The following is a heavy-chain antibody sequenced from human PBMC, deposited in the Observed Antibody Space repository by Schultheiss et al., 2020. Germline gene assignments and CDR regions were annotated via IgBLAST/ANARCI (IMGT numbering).Heavy chain of an antibody. V-gene: IGHV3-23*01. CDR3: AKEAVIVVVPARNIPQEQRWYFDL. CDR2: ISGSGGST. Sequence: GGSLRLSCAASGFTFSSYAMSWVRQAPGKGLEWVSAISGSGGSTYYADSVKGRFTISRDNSKNTLYLQMNSLRAEDTAVYYCAKEAVIVVVPARNIPQEQRWYFDLWGRGTLVTVSS. J-gene: IGHJ2*01. D-gene: IGHD2-2*01. CDR1: GFTFSSYA.